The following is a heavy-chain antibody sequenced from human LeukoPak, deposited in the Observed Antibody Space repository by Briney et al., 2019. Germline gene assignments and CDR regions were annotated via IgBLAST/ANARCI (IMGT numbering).Heavy chain of an antibody. D-gene: IGHD3-16*01. CDR3: ARDLGLDDAFDI. CDR2: IYYSGST. V-gene: IGHV4-31*03. J-gene: IGHJ3*02. Sequence: SETLSLTCTVSGGSISSGGYYWSWIRQHPGKGLEWIGYIYYSGSTYYNPSLKSRVTISVDTSKNQFSLKLSSVTAADTAVYYCARDLGLDDAFDIWSQGTMVTVSS. CDR1: GGSISSGGYY.